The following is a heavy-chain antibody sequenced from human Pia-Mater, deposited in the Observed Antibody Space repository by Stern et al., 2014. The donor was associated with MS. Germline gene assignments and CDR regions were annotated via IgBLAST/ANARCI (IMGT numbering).Heavy chain of an antibody. Sequence: QVQLQESGPGLVKPSETLSLTCTVSGGSVSSSTYYWGWIRQPPGKNLEWIGSIYYTGRTYYNPSLTSRLPISIDASKNQFSLKLTSVTAADTAVYYCARQGSFDFWSGWGQGTLVTVSS. D-gene: IGHD3-3*01. J-gene: IGHJ4*02. CDR1: GGSVSSSTYY. V-gene: IGHV4-39*01. CDR3: ARQGSFDFWSG. CDR2: IYYTGRT.